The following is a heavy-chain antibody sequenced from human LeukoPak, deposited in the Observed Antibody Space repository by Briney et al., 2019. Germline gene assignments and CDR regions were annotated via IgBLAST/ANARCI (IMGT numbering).Heavy chain of an antibody. D-gene: IGHD6-19*01. V-gene: IGHV3-7*01. Sequence: GGSLRLSCAASGFTFSNYWMSWVRQAPGKGLEWLANINQDGSEIYYVDSVKGRFTISRDNAKNSLYLQMNSLRAEDTAVYYCARDRGWLDASDIWGQGTMVTVSS. CDR1: GFTFSNYW. CDR2: INQDGSEI. J-gene: IGHJ3*02. CDR3: ARDRGWLDASDI.